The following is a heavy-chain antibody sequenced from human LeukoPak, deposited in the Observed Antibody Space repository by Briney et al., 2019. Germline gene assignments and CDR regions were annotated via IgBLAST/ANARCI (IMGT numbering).Heavy chain of an antibody. V-gene: IGHV3-7*03. Sequence: PGGSLRLSCAASGFTFSSYWMSWVRQAPGKGLEWVANIKQDGSEKYYVDSVKGRFTISRDNSKNTLYLQMNSLRAEDTAVYYCAKDSVTPGYYMDVWGKGTTVTVSS. J-gene: IGHJ6*03. CDR2: IKQDGSEK. D-gene: IGHD4-17*01. CDR1: GFTFSSYW. CDR3: AKDSVTPGYYMDV.